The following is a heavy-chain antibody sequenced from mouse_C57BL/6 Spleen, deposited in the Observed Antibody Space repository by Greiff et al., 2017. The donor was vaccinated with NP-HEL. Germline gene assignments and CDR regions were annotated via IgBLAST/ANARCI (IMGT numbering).Heavy chain of an antibody. Sequence: DVKLVESEGGLVQPGSSMKLSCTASGFTFSDYYMAWVRQVPEKGLEWVANINYDGSSTYYLDSLKSRFIISRDNAKNILYLQMSSLKSEDTATYYCARRGVYYYGSRGYYAMDYWGQGTSVTVSS. J-gene: IGHJ4*01. CDR3: ARRGVYYYGSRGYYAMDY. V-gene: IGHV5-16*01. D-gene: IGHD1-1*01. CDR2: INYDGSST. CDR1: GFTFSDYY.